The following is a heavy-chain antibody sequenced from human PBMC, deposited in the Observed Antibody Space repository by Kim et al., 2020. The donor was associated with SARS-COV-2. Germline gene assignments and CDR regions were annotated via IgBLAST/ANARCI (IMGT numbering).Heavy chain of an antibody. V-gene: IGHV3-49*04. CDR1: GFTFGDYA. CDR2: IRSKAYGGTT. CDR3: TRDRRAYDILTGYLNDAFDI. J-gene: IGHJ3*02. D-gene: IGHD3-9*01. Sequence: GGSLRLSCTASGFTFGDYAMSWVRQAPGKGLEWVGFIRSKAYGGTTEYAASVKGRFTISRDDSKSIAYLQMNSLKTEDTAVYYCTRDRRAYDILTGYLNDAFDIWGQGTMVTVSS.